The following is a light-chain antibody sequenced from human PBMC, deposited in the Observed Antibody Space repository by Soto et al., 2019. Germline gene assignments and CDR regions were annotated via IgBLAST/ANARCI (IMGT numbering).Light chain of an antibody. CDR3: QQYNTYST. CDR1: QGISTW. J-gene: IGKJ5*01. CDR2: AAS. Sequence: DIQMTQSPSSLSASVGDRVTITCRASQGISTWLAWFQQKPEKAPKSLIYAASSLKSGVPARFSGSGSGTEFTLTISSLQPDDFATYYCQQYNTYSTFGQGTRLEIK. V-gene: IGKV1D-16*01.